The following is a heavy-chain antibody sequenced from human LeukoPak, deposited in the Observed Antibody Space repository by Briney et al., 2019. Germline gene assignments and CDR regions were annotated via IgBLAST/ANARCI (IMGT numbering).Heavy chain of an antibody. D-gene: IGHD3-10*01. V-gene: IGHV3-7*01. J-gene: IGHJ6*02. CDR3: ARYGSGSYYYYYGMDV. Sequence: GGSLRLSCAASGFIFKDYWMIWVRQAPGKGLEWVANIKQDGSEKYYVDSVKGRFTISRDNAKKSLYLQMNSLRAEDTAVYYCARYGSGSYYYYYGMDVWGQGTTVTVSS. CDR1: GFIFKDYW. CDR2: IKQDGSEK.